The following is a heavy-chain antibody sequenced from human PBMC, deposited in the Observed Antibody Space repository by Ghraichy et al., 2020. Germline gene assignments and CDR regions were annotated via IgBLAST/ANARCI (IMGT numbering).Heavy chain of an antibody. Sequence: ASVKVSCKASGYTFTGYYMHWVRQAPGQGLEWMGWINPNSGGTNYAQKFQGRVTMTRDTSISTAYMELSRLRSDDTAVYYCAREAHDYSTNPYYYYYGMDVWGQGTTVTVSS. CDR2: INPNSGGT. CDR3: AREAHDYSTNPYYYYYGMDV. V-gene: IGHV1-2*02. J-gene: IGHJ6*02. D-gene: IGHD4-11*01. CDR1: GYTFTGYY.